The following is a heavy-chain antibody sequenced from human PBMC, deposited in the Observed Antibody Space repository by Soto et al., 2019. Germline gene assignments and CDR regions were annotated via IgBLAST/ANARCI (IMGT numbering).Heavy chain of an antibody. D-gene: IGHD1-26*01. CDR3: AKAREVADPNYFDY. CDR1: GFTFSSYA. V-gene: IGHV3-23*01. J-gene: IGHJ4*02. CDR2: ISGSGGST. Sequence: GGSLRLSCAASGFTFSSYAMSWVRQAPGKGLEWVSAISGSGGSTYYADSVKGRFSISRDNAKNTLYLQMNSLRAEDTAVYYCAKAREVADPNYFDYWGQGTLVTVSS.